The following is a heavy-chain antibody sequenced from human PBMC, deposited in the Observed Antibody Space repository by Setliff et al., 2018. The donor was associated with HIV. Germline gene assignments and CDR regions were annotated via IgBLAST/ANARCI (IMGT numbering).Heavy chain of an antibody. J-gene: IGHJ4*02. CDR1: GFTFSDYY. D-gene: IGHD6-6*01. CDR3: ARDRGGAAREYYFDY. V-gene: IGHV3-11*01. Sequence: GGSLRLSCAASGFTFSDYYMSWIRQAPGKGLEWVSYISSSGSTIYYADSVKGRFTISRDNAKKSLYLQMNSLRSEDTAVYYCARDRGGAAREYYFDYWGQGTLVTVSS. CDR2: ISSSGSTI.